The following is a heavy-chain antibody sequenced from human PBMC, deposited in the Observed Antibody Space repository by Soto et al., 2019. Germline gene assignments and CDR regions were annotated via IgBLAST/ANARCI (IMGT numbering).Heavy chain of an antibody. CDR3: ALLRITMVREAANWFDP. CDR1: GFSLSTSGVG. Sequence: QITLKESGPTLVKPTQTLTLTCTFSGFSLSTSGVGVGWIRQPPGKALEWLALIYWDDDKRYSPSLKSRLTITKDTSKNQVVLTMTNMDPVDTATYYCALLRITMVREAANWFDPWGQGTLVTVSS. V-gene: IGHV2-5*02. CDR2: IYWDDDK. J-gene: IGHJ5*02. D-gene: IGHD3-10*01.